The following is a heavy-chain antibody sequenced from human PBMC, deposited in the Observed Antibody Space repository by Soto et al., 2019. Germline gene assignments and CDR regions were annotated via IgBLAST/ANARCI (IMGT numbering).Heavy chain of an antibody. J-gene: IGHJ6*02. Sequence: RGSLRLSCAASGFTFSSYSMNWVRQAPGKGLEWVSSISSSSTYIYYADSVRGRFTISRDNAKYSLYLQMNSLRAEDTAVYYCAKLIQLHGMDVWGQGTTFTVP. CDR1: GFTFSSYS. D-gene: IGHD5-18*01. CDR3: AKLIQLHGMDV. CDR2: ISSSSTYI. V-gene: IGHV3-21*01.